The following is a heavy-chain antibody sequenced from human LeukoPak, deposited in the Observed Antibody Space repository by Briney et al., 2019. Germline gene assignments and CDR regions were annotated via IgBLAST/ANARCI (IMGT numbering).Heavy chain of an antibody. CDR1: GGSFSGYY. V-gene: IGHV4-34*01. D-gene: IGHD3-3*01. CDR2: INHSGST. J-gene: IGHJ6*03. CDR3: ARGHYDFWSGYPHYYYYMDV. Sequence: SETLSLTCAVYGGSFSGYYWSWIRQPPGKGLEWIGEINHSGSTNYNPSLKSRVTISVDTSKNQFSLKLSSVTAADTAVYYCARGHYDFWSGYPHYYYYMDVWGKGTTVTVSS.